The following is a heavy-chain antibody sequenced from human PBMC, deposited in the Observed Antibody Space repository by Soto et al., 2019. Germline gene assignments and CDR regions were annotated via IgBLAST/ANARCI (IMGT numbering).Heavy chain of an antibody. CDR2: IKQDGSEK. CDR3: ARDRNVLRYFDRLRTPAPGYYFGY. CDR1: GFTFSSYW. Sequence: PGGSLRLSCAASGFTFSSYWMSWVRQAPGQGLEWVANIKQDGSEKYYVDSVKGRFTISRDNAKNSLYLQMNSLRAEDTAVYYCARDRNVLRYFDRLRTPAPGYYFGYWGQGT. V-gene: IGHV3-7*01. D-gene: IGHD3-9*01. J-gene: IGHJ4*02.